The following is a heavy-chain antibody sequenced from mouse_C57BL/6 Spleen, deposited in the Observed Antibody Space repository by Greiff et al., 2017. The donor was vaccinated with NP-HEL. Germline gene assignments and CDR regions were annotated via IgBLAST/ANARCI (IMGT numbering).Heavy chain of an antibody. D-gene: IGHD2-2*01. V-gene: IGHV5-4*01. CDR1: GFTFSSYA. CDR2: ISDGGSYT. CDR3: ASPSYGYDVAY. Sequence: EVQGVESGGGLVKPGGSLKLSCAASGFTFSSYAMSWVRQTPEKRLEWVATISDGGSYTYYPDNVKGRFTISRDNAKNNLYLQMSHLKSEDTAMYYCASPSYGYDVAYWGQGTLVTVSA. J-gene: IGHJ3*01.